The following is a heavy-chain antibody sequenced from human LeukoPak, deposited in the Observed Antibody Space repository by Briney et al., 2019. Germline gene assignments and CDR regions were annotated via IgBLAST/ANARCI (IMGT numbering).Heavy chain of an antibody. CDR3: ARDSPNSGSYHRYYFDY. CDR2: IIPILGIA. V-gene: IGHV1-69*04. D-gene: IGHD1-26*01. Sequence: GASVKVSCKASGGTFSSYAISWVRQAPGQGLEWMGRIIPILGIANYAQKFQGRVTITADKSTSAAYMELSSLRSEDTAVYYCARDSPNSGSYHRYYFDYWGQGTLVTVSS. J-gene: IGHJ4*02. CDR1: GGTFSSYA.